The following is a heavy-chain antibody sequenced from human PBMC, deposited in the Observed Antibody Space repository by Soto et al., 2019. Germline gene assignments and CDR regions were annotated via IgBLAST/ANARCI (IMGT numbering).Heavy chain of an antibody. CDR3: AKGGSWDLDY. V-gene: IGHV3-7*01. D-gene: IGHD1-26*01. J-gene: IGHJ4*02. CDR1: GFTFKNYW. Sequence: EVQLVESGGGLVQPGGSLRLSCAASGFTFKNYWMSWLRQAPGKGLEWAANIKEDGSETYYVDSVKGRFTISRDNAKNSLYLQMNSLRAEATAVYSGAKGGSWDLDYWGQGALVTVSS. CDR2: IKEDGSET.